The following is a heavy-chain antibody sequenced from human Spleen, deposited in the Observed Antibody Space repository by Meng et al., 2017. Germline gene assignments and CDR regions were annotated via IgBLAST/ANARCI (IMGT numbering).Heavy chain of an antibody. V-gene: IGHV3-23*01. CDR1: GFTFSSYA. D-gene: IGHD1-26*01. J-gene: IGHJ5*02. Sequence: GGSLRLSCAASGFTFSSYAMSWVRQAPGKGLEWVSAISGSGGSTYYADSVKGRFTISRDNSKNTLYLQMNSLRAEDTAVYYCARDRGGWDLHPWGQGTLVTVSS. CDR2: ISGSGGST. CDR3: ARDRGGWDLHP.